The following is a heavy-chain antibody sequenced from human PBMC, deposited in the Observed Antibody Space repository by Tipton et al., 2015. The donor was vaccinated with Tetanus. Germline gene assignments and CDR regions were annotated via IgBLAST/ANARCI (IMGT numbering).Heavy chain of an antibody. CDR1: GGSISSGDYY. J-gene: IGHJ4*02. CDR2: IYYSGST. V-gene: IGHV4-30-4*01. CDR3: ARRRGVYSGSYFDY. D-gene: IGHD1-26*01. Sequence: TLSLTCTVSGGSISSGDYYWSWIRQPPGKGLEWIGYIYYSGSTYYNPSLKSRVTISVDTSKNQFSLKPSSVTAADTAVYYCARRRGVYSGSYFDYWGQGTLVTVPS.